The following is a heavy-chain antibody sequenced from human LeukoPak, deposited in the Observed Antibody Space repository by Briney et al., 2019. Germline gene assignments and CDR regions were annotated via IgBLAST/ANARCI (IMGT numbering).Heavy chain of an antibody. CDR2: IYSGGST. Sequence: GGSLRLSCAASGFTVSSNYMSWVRQAPRKGLEWVSVIYSGGSTYYADSVKGRFTISRDNSKNTLYLQMNSLRAEDTAVYYCARDRPGIEAAGTVDYWGQGTLVTVSS. J-gene: IGHJ4*02. CDR3: ARDRPGIEAAGTVDY. V-gene: IGHV3-53*01. CDR1: GFTVSSNY. D-gene: IGHD6-13*01.